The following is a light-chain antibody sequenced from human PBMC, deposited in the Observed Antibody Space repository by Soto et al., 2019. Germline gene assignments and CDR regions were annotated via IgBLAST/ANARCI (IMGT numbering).Light chain of an antibody. J-gene: IGKJ4*01. V-gene: IGKV3-20*01. Sequence: EIVLTQSPGTLSLSPGERATLSCRASQSFRSSYLTWYHQKPGQAPRLLIFGASSRATGTPDRISGSGSGTGYTLTINRLEPEDFAVYSCQQYGSSPTFGGGTKVDIK. CDR1: QSFRSSY. CDR3: QQYGSSPT. CDR2: GAS.